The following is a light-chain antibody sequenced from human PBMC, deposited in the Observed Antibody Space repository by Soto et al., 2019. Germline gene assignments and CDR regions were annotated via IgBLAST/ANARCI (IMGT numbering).Light chain of an antibody. CDR2: DAS. CDR3: QQYNNWPPWT. Sequence: EIVMTQSPATLSVSPGQRATLSCRASQTISSNLAWYQQKPGQAPRLLIFDASTRATGIPARFSGSGSGTEFTLTISSLQSEDFAVYHCQQYNNWPPWTFGQGTKVEI. J-gene: IGKJ1*01. CDR1: QTISSN. V-gene: IGKV3-15*01.